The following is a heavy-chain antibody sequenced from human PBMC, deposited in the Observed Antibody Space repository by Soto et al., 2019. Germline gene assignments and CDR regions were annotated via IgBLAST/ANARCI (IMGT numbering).Heavy chain of an antibody. CDR2: IWYDGSNK. D-gene: IGHD1-7*01. CDR3: ARDRAAGTTSLFDP. J-gene: IGHJ5*02. CDR1: GFTFSDYG. V-gene: IGHV3-33*01. Sequence: QVQLVESGGGVVQPGRSLRLSCAASGFTFSDYGMHWVRQAPGKELEWVAVIWYDGSNKYYADSVKGRFTISRDNFKTTLYLQMNSLRAEDTAVYYCARDRAAGTTSLFDPWGQGTRVTVSS.